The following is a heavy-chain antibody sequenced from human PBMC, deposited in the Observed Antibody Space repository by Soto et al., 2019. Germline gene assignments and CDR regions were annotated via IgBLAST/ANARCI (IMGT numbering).Heavy chain of an antibody. V-gene: IGHV4-59*01. J-gene: IGHJ6*02. CDR2: IYYSGST. CDR3: ARESTPGAPGIAAAGTGYYYYGMDV. Sequence: ASETLSLTCTVSGGSISSYYWSWIRQPPGKGLEWIGYIYYSGSTNYNPSLKSRVTISVDTSKNQFSLKLSSVTAADTAVYYCARESTPGAPGIAAAGTGYYYYGMDVWGQGTTVTVSS. CDR1: GGSISSYY. D-gene: IGHD6-13*01.